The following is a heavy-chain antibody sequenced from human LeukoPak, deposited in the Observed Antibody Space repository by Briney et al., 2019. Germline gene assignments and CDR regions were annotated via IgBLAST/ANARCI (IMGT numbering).Heavy chain of an antibody. V-gene: IGHV4-39*01. D-gene: IGHD2-21*01. CDR2: IYYSGST. CDR1: GGSISSSSYY. CDR3: ARRSVVVIEYAFDI. Sequence: SETLSLTCTVSGGSISSSSYYWGWIRQPPGKGLEWIGSIYYSGSTYSNPSLKSRVTISIDTSKNQFSLKLSSVTAADTAVYYCARRSVVVIEYAFDIWGQGTMVTVPS. J-gene: IGHJ3*02.